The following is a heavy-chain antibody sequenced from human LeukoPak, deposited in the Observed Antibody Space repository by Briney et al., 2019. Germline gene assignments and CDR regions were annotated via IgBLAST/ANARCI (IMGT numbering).Heavy chain of an antibody. J-gene: IGHJ4*02. V-gene: IGHV1-69*13. CDR2: IIPILGTA. CDR1: GGTFSSYA. D-gene: IGHD4-23*01. CDR3: ARGDYWGYGGNSDAPDCLDY. Sequence: GASVTVSCKASGGTFSSYAISWVRQAPGQGLEWMGGIIPILGTANYAQKFQGRVTITADESTSTAYMELSSLRAEDTAVYYCARGDYWGYGGNSDAPDCLDYWGQGTLVTVSS.